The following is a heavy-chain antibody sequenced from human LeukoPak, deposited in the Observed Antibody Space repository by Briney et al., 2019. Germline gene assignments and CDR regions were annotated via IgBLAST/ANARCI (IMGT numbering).Heavy chain of an antibody. Sequence: ASVKVSCKASGYTFAGYYMHWVRQAPGQGLEWMGWIDPNNGGTNSAQKFQGRVTMTRDTSISTAYMELSRLRSDDTAVYYCARDYCSGGNCYSLYFDSWGQGTLVTVSS. CDR2: IDPNNGGT. CDR3: ARDYCSGGNCYSLYFDS. V-gene: IGHV1-2*02. CDR1: GYTFAGYY. D-gene: IGHD2-15*01. J-gene: IGHJ4*02.